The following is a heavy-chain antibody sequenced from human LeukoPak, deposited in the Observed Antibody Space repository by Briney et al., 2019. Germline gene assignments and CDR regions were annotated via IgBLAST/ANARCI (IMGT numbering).Heavy chain of an antibody. CDR2: ISAYNGNT. J-gene: IGHJ4*02. CDR1: GYTFTSYG. V-gene: IGHV1-18*01. D-gene: IGHD3-22*01. Sequence: GASVKVSCKASGYTFTSYGISWVRQAPGQGLEWMGWISAYNGNTNYAQKLQGRVTTTTDTSTSTAYMELRSLRSDDTAVYYCARHRLTRKSYYDSSGRTDYWGQGTLVTVSS. CDR3: ARHRLTRKSYYDSSGRTDY.